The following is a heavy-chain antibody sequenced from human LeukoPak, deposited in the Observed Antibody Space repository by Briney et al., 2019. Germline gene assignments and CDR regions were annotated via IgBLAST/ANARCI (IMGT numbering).Heavy chain of an antibody. CDR1: GSTFDDYV. Sequence: PGGSLRLSCAASGSTFDDYVMHWVRQAPGKGLEWVSFISGDGGATYYADSAKGRFTISRDNGRKSLYLQMDSLRTEDTALYYGAKGGYTYGGRLFDYWGQGTLVTVSS. J-gene: IGHJ4*02. V-gene: IGHV3-43*02. CDR3: AKGGYTYGGRLFDY. D-gene: IGHD5-18*01. CDR2: ISGDGGAT.